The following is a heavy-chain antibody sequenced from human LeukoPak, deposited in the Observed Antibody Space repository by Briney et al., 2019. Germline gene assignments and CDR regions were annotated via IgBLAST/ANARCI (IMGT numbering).Heavy chain of an antibody. V-gene: IGHV4-38-2*01. Sequence: SETLSLTCAVSGYSTSSGYYWGWIRQPPGKGLEWIGSMYHSGSTYYNPSLKSRVTISVDTSKNQFSLKLSSVTAADTAVYYCARSGILGYCSSTSCYDSDYWGQGTLVTVSS. CDR2: MYHSGST. D-gene: IGHD2-2*01. CDR1: GYSTSSGYY. J-gene: IGHJ4*02. CDR3: ARSGILGYCSSTSCYDSDY.